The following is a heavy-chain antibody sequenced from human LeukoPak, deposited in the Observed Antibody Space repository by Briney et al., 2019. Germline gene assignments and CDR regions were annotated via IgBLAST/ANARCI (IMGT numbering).Heavy chain of an antibody. V-gene: IGHV4-31*03. Sequence: SETLSLTCIVSGGSISYTNYYWTWIRQHPGEGLEWIGYTYYSGSTYYNPSLKSRLTISVDTSKRQFSLELTSLTAADTAVYYCARHRAMATVGDYFDYWGQGALVTVSS. CDR1: GGSISYTNYY. D-gene: IGHD5-24*01. J-gene: IGHJ4*02. CDR2: TYYSGST. CDR3: ARHRAMATVGDYFDY.